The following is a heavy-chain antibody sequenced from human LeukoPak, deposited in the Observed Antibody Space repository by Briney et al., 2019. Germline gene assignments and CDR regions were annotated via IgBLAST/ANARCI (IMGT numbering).Heavy chain of an antibody. CDR1: GGSVSSGSYY. D-gene: IGHD3-3*01. CDR3: ARGPGAHYDFWSGYRATDFDY. J-gene: IGHJ4*02. CDR2: IYYSGST. V-gene: IGHV4-61*01. Sequence: PSETLSLTCTVSGGSVSSGSYYWSWIRQPPGKGLEWIGYIYYSGSTNYNPSLKSRVTISVDTSKNQFSLKLSSVTAADTAVYYCARGPGAHYDFWSGYRATDFDYWGQGTLVTVSS.